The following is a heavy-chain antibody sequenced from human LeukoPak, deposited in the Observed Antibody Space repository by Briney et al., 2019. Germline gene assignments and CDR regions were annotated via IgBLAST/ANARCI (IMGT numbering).Heavy chain of an antibody. D-gene: IGHD3-3*01. Sequence: GGSLRLSCAASGFTFSSYAMHWVRQAPGKGLEWVAVISYDGSSKYYANSVKGRFTISRDNSKNTLYLQMNSLGAEDTALYYCARDRFDTYDFWSGYSQGHIYNWFDPWGQGTLVTVSS. CDR3: ARDRFDTYDFWSGYSQGHIYNWFDP. CDR1: GFTFSSYA. J-gene: IGHJ5*02. V-gene: IGHV3-30*01. CDR2: ISYDGSSK.